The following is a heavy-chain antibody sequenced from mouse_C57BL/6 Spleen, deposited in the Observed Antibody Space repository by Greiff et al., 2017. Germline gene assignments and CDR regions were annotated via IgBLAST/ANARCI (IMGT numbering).Heavy chain of an antibody. D-gene: IGHD2-1*01. J-gene: IGHJ4*01. CDR1: GFSFNTYA. V-gene: IGHV10-1*01. Sequence: EVQLVESGGGLVQPKGSLKLSCAASGFSFNTYAMNWVRQAPGKGLEWVARIRSKSNNYATYYADSVKDRFTISSDDSESMIYLQMNNMKTAGTAMYYCVRQGGNYGGYYAMDYWGQGTSVTVSS. CDR3: VRQGGNYGGYYAMDY. CDR2: IRSKSNNYAT.